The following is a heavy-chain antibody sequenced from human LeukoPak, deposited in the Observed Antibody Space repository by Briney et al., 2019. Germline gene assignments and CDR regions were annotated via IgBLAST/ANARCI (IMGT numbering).Heavy chain of an antibody. CDR1: GFTFSSYE. V-gene: IGHV3-48*03. Sequence: PGGSLRLSCSASGFTFSSYEMNCVRHAPGKGLEWVSYINSSGSTIYYADSVKGRFTISRDNAKNSLYLQMNSLRAEDTAVYYCARDLGGSYWEGGYWGQGTLVTVSS. CDR3: ARDLGGSYWEGGY. D-gene: IGHD1-26*01. J-gene: IGHJ4*02. CDR2: INSSGSTI.